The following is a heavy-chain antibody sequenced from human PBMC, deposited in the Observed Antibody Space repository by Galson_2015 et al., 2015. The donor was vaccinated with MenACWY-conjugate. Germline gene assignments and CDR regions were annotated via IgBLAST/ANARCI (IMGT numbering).Heavy chain of an antibody. CDR2: IKEDGSQK. CDR3: ARGGYKYTY. Sequence: SLRLSCATSGFTFTDFWMTWVRQAPGKGLEWVANIKEDGSQKYYVDSVKGRFTISRDNAKNSLYLQMNSLRAEDTAVYYCARGGYKYTYWGQGTVVTLSS. V-gene: IGHV3-7*03. D-gene: IGHD1-1*01. J-gene: IGHJ4*02. CDR1: GFTFTDFW.